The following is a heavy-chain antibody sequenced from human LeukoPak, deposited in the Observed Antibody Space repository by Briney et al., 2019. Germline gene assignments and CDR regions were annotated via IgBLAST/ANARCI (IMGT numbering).Heavy chain of an antibody. J-gene: IGHJ5*02. Sequence: PSGTLSLTCAVSGGSISSSNWWSWVRQPPGKGLEWIGEIYHSGSTNYNPSLKSRVTISVDTSKNQFSLKLSSVTAADTAVYYCARRTHYDFWSGYYTAPNWFDPWGQGTLVTVSS. V-gene: IGHV4-4*02. CDR2: IYHSGST. CDR3: ARRTHYDFWSGYYTAPNWFDP. D-gene: IGHD3-3*01. CDR1: GGSISSSNW.